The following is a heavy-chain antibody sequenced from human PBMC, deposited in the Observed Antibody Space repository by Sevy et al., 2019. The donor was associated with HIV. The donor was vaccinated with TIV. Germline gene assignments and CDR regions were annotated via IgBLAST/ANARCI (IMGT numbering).Heavy chain of an antibody. CDR2: IFPDDSDT. D-gene: IGHD3-22*01. CDR3: ATSRSGYFDGSGYYIY. V-gene: IGHV5-51*01. Sequence: GKSLKISCQGSGYSFTSHWIAWVRQMPGKGLEWMGIIFPDDSDTRYSPSFQGQVTFSADKSIFTAYLQWSSLRASDTAIYYCATSRSGYFDGSGYYIYWGQGTQVTVSS. CDR1: GYSFTSHW. J-gene: IGHJ4*01.